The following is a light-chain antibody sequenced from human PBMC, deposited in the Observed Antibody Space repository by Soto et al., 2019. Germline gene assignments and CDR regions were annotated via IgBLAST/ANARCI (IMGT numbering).Light chain of an antibody. CDR1: SSDVGSYNY. CDR3: SSYRSSSTNV. J-gene: IGLJ1*01. V-gene: IGLV2-14*01. Sequence: QSVLTQPASVSGSPGQSITISCTGTSSDVGSYNYVSWYQQHPGKAPKLMIYEVSNRPSGVSNRFFGSKSGNTASLTISGLQAEDEADYYCSSYRSSSTNVFGTGTKVTVL. CDR2: EVS.